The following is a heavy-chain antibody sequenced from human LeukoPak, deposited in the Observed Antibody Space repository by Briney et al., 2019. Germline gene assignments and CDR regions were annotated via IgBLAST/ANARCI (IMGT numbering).Heavy chain of an antibody. CDR3: ARANDGSFHNY. CDR1: GYTFTGYY. D-gene: IGHD1-26*01. V-gene: IGHV1-2*02. CDR2: INPNSGGT. J-gene: IGHJ4*02. Sequence: GASVKVSCKVSGYTFTGYYMHWVRQAPGQGLEWMGWINPNSGGTNYAQKFQGRVTMTRDTSITTAYMELSRLTSDDTAVYFCARANDGSFHNYWGQGTPVTVSS.